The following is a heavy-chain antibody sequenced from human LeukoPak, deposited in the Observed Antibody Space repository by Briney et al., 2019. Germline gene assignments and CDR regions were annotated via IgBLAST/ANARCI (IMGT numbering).Heavy chain of an antibody. J-gene: IGHJ4*02. CDR2: VSFDGRNK. CDR3: VWIVGHTTTDF. V-gene: IGHV3-30-3*01. Sequence: GGSLRLSCEASGFSLSSYAFHWVRQAPGKGLEWVSFVSFDGRNKNYADSVRGRFTISRDNSKNTLYLQMNSVTYEDTAVYFCVWIVGHTTTDFWGQGTIVTVSS. CDR1: GFSLSSYA. D-gene: IGHD1-26*01.